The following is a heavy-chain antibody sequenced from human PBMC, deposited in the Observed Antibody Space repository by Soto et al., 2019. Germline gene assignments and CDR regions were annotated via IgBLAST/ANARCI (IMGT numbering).Heavy chain of an antibody. J-gene: IGHJ4*02. CDR1: GGSLSPYY. D-gene: IGHD2-2*01. CDR3: ARDLPRCSVANCYAGYFDY. Sequence: QVQLQESGPGLVKPSETLSLTCTVSGGSLSPYYWNWIRQVPGKGLEWIGYIFYSGRNHYNPSLQSRVNISVDTSKNQFYLRLSSVSAADTAVYYCARDLPRCSVANCYAGYFDYWGQGSLVIVSS. CDR2: IFYSGRN. V-gene: IGHV4-59*01.